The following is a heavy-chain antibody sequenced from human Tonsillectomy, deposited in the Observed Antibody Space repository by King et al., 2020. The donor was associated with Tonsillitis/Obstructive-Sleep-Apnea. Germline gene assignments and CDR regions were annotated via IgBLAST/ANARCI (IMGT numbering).Heavy chain of an antibody. D-gene: IGHD1-7*01. CDR2: IYYSGST. V-gene: IGHV4-59*01. CDR1: GGSISSYY. J-gene: IGHJ4*02. CDR3: AREGDWNYPIDY. Sequence: VQLQESGPGLVKPSETLSLTCTVSGGSISSYYWSWIRQPPGKGLEWIGYIYYSGSTNYNPSLKSRVTISVDTSKNQFSLKLSFVTAADTAVYYCAREGDWNYPIDYWGQGTLVTVSS.